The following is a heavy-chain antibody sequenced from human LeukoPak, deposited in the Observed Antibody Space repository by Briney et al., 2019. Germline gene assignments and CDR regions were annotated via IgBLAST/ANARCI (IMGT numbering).Heavy chain of an antibody. CDR3: VKGSSTTTRHFDP. Sequence: GGSLRLSCVASGFIFSSYSMGWVRQGPGKGLKWVSLIDSGGSTTYFADSVKGRFTMSRDNFKNTLYLRMYRLRVEDTAVYYCVKGSSTTTRHFDPWGQGTPVTVSS. V-gene: IGHV3-23*03. CDR1: GFIFSSYS. J-gene: IGHJ5*02. CDR2: IDSGGSTT. D-gene: IGHD1-1*01.